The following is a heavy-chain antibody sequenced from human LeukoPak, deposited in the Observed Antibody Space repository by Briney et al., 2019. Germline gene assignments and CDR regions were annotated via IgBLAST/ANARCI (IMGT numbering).Heavy chain of an antibody. CDR3: ARGGLGYDSSGYPFDY. J-gene: IGHJ4*02. V-gene: IGHV1-69*01. CDR1: GGTFSSYA. CDR2: IIPIFGTA. Sequence: GASVKVSCKASGGTFSSYAISWVRQAPGQGLEWMGGIIPIFGTANYAQKFQGRVTITADESTNTAYMELSSLRSEDTAVYYCARGGLGYDSSGYPFDYWGQGTLVTVSS. D-gene: IGHD3-22*01.